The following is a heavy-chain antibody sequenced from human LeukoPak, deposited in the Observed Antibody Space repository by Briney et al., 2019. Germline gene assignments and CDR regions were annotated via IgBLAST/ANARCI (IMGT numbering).Heavy chain of an antibody. CDR1: GFTFNNNW. J-gene: IGHJ5*02. CDR3: ARDLSFGAPYNWFDP. V-gene: IGHV3-74*01. D-gene: IGHD3-10*01. CDR2: INNDGSTT. Sequence: GGSLRLSCVASGFTFNNNWMHWVRQAPGKGLVWASRINNDGSTTSYADSVKGRFTISRDNAKNTLYLQMNNLRAEDTAVYYCARDLSFGAPYNWFDPWGQGTLVTVSS.